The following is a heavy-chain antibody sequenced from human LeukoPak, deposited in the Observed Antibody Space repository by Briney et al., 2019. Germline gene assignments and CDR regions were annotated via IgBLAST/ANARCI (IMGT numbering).Heavy chain of an antibody. CDR2: ISAYNGNT. J-gene: IGHJ3*02. CDR1: GYTFTSYG. Sequence: ASVKVSCKASGYTFTSYGISWVRQAPGQGLEWMGWISAYNGNTNYAQKLQGRVTMTTDTSTSTAYMELRSLRSDDTAVYYCARENDYDILTAPDAFDIWGQGTMVTVSS. V-gene: IGHV1-18*01. CDR3: ARENDYDILTAPDAFDI. D-gene: IGHD3-9*01.